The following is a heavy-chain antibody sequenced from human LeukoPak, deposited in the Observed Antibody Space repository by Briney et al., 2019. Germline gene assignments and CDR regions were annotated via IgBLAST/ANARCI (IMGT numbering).Heavy chain of an antibody. Sequence: PGGTLRLSCAASGLTFSSYGMGWVRQAPGKGLEWVSAISGSGGSTYYADSVKGRFTISRDNSKNTLYLQMNSLRAEDTAVYYCAELGITMIGGVWGKGTTVTISS. D-gene: IGHD3-10*02. CDR1: GLTFSSYG. CDR2: ISGSGGST. CDR3: AELGITMIGGV. J-gene: IGHJ6*04. V-gene: IGHV3-23*01.